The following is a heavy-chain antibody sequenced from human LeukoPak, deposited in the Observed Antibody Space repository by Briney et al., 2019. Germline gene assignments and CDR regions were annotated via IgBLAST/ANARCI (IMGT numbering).Heavy chain of an antibody. CDR2: IYYSGST. J-gene: IGHJ4*02. Sequence: SETLSLTCTVSGGSISSYYWSWIRQPPGKGLEGIGYIYYSGSTNYNPSLKSRVTISVDTSKNQFSLKLSSVTAADTAVYYCARVDSSGWYRVYWGQGTLVTVSS. CDR1: GGSISSYY. V-gene: IGHV4-59*01. CDR3: ARVDSSGWYRVY. D-gene: IGHD6-19*01.